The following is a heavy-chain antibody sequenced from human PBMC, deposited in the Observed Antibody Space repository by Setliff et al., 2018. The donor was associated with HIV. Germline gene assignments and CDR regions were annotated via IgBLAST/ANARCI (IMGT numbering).Heavy chain of an antibody. CDR3: ARHLLDYNFWSGYSTQNCFNY. D-gene: IGHD3-3*01. CDR1: GGSISRGSYY. J-gene: IGHJ4*02. Sequence: SETLSLTCTVSGGSISRGSYYWIWLRQPAGKGLEWLGHIYTTGTTTYNPSLKSRATISLDTSKNQLSLKLNSVTAADTAVYHCARHLLDYNFWSGYSTQNCFNYWGQGALVTVSS. CDR2: IYTTGTT. V-gene: IGHV4-61*09.